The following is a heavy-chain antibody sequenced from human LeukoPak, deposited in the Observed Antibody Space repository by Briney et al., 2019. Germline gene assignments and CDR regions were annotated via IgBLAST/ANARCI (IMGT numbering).Heavy chain of an antibody. V-gene: IGHV3-48*01. CDR2: SSSSSSTI. CDR3: ARVGGYCSSTSCPNYWFDP. Sequence: GGSLRLSCAASGFTFSRYSMNWVRQAPGKWLEWVSYSSSSSSTIYYADSVKGRFTISRDNAKNSLYLQMNSLRAEDTAVYYCARVGGYCSSTSCPNYWFDPWGPGTLVTVSS. CDR1: GFTFSRYS. J-gene: IGHJ5*02. D-gene: IGHD2-2*01.